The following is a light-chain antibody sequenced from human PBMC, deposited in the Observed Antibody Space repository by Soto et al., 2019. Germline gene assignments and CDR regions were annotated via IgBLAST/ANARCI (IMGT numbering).Light chain of an antibody. CDR1: QSVRSSH. CDR2: GAS. V-gene: IGKV3-20*01. J-gene: IGKJ1*01. Sequence: EIVLTQSPGTLSLSPGERATLSCRASQSVRSSHLAWYQQKPGQAPRLLIYGASSRATGIPDRFSGSGSGTDFTLTISSLQPYDFAVYYCQQYDSSPRTFGQGTKVDIK. CDR3: QQYDSSPRT.